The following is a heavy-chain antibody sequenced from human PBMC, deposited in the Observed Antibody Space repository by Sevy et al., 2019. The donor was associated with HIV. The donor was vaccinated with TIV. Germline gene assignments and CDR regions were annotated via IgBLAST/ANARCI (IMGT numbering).Heavy chain of an antibody. Sequence: GGSLRLSCAASGFTFSSYSMTWVRQAPGKGLEWVSSISSSSSYIYYADSVKGRFTISRDNAKNSLYLQMNSLRAEDTAVYYCARDSLSSSWYGVLDPWGQGTLVTVSS. CDR1: GFTFSSYS. D-gene: IGHD6-13*01. CDR2: ISSSSSYI. CDR3: ARDSLSSSWYGVLDP. J-gene: IGHJ5*02. V-gene: IGHV3-21*01.